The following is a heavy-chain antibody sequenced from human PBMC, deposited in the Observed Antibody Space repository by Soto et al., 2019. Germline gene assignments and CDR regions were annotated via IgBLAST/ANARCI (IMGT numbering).Heavy chain of an antibody. D-gene: IGHD3-3*01. Sequence: GGSLILSCAASGFTFSSYAMSWVRQAPGKGLEWVSAISGSGGSTYYADSVKGRFTISRDNSKNTLYLQMNSLRAEDTAVYYCAKVAIFGVVIVHDQYFDYWGQGTLVTVSS. CDR1: GFTFSSYA. CDR2: ISGSGGST. V-gene: IGHV3-23*01. J-gene: IGHJ4*02. CDR3: AKVAIFGVVIVHDQYFDY.